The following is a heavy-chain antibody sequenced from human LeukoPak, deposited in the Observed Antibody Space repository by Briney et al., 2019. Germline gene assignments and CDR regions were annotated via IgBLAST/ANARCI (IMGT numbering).Heavy chain of an antibody. CDR1: GYTFTSYG. V-gene: IGHV1-46*01. CDR3: ARDGGGPTA. Sequence: ASVKVSCKASGYTFTSYGITWVRQVPGQGLEWMGIINPSGGSTSYAQKFQGRVTMTRDTSTSTVYMELSSLRSDNTAVYYCARDGGGPTAWGQGTLVTVSS. D-gene: IGHD3-16*01. J-gene: IGHJ5*02. CDR2: INPSGGST.